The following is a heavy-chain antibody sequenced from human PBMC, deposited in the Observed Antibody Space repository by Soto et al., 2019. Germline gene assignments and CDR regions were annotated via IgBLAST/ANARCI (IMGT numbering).Heavy chain of an antibody. CDR1: GYSFTNND. Sequence: ASVKVSCKASGYSFTNNDVTWVRQATGQGLEWMGWMNPGSGDTGYAQKFQGRVTMTRDISIATAYMELSSLRSDDTAIYYCARRATFGSLTWFAPWGQGPLVTVSS. D-gene: IGHD3-16*01. CDR2: MNPGSGDT. J-gene: IGHJ5*02. V-gene: IGHV1-8*01. CDR3: ARRATFGSLTWFAP.